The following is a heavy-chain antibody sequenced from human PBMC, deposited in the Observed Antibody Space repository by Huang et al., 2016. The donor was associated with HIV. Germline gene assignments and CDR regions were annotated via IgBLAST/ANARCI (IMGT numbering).Heavy chain of an antibody. V-gene: IGHV3-30*18. CDR3: AKDGADEEWDIDY. CDR1: GFSVSTDG. CDR2: ISYDGSNK. D-gene: IGHD1-26*01. J-gene: IGHJ4*02. Sequence: VQLVESGGGVVEPGRSLRLDCPAHGFSVSTDGLHWVRQAPGKGVEWVAVISYDGSNKYYAHSVKGRFTISRDTSENKGYLQMNSLRHEDTAVYYCAKDGADEEWDIDYWGQGTLVTVSS.